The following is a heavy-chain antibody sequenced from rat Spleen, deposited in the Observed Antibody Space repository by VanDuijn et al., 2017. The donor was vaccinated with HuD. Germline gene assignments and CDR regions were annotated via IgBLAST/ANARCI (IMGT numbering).Heavy chain of an antibody. D-gene: IGHD1-11*01. CDR1: GFTFSNYW. CDR2: ITDTGGSN. J-gene: IGHJ2*01. CDR3: TTGGGSWDY. V-gene: IGHV5-31*01. Sequence: EVQLVETGGGFVQPGRSLKLSCVASGFTFSNYWMTWIRRAPGKGLEWVASITDTGGSNYYPDSVKGRFTISRDNTKSTLYLQMNSLRSEDTATYYCTTGGGSWDYWGQGVMVTVSS.